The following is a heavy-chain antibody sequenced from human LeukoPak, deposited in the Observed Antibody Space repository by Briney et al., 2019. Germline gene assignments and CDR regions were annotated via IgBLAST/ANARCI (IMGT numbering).Heavy chain of an antibody. J-gene: IGHJ4*02. V-gene: IGHV1-8*01. Sequence: ASVKLSCKASGYTFTSYDINWVRQAAGQGLEWMGWMNPNSGNTGYAQKFQGRVTMTRNTSISTAYMELSSLRSEDTAVYYCARGRGYSGYDSNFDYWGQGTLVTVSS. CDR3: ARGRGYSGYDSNFDY. D-gene: IGHD5-12*01. CDR2: MNPNSGNT. CDR1: GYTFTSYD.